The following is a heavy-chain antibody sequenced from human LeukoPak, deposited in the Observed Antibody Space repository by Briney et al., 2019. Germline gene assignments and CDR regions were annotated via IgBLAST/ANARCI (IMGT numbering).Heavy chain of an antibody. CDR1: GYSISSGYY. CDR2: IYHSGST. D-gene: IGHD3-22*01. CDR3: ARHAALGYYDRFDP. Sequence: PSETLSLTCTVSGYSISSGYYWGWIRQPPGKGLEWIGSIYHSGSTYYNPSLKSRVTISVDTSKNQFSLKLSSVTAADTAVYYCARHAALGYYDRFDPWGQGTLVTVSS. J-gene: IGHJ5*02. V-gene: IGHV4-38-2*02.